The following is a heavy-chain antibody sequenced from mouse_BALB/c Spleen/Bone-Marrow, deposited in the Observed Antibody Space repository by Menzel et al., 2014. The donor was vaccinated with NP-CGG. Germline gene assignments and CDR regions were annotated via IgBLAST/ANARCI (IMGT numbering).Heavy chain of an antibody. J-gene: IGHJ3*01. CDR1: GYTFTDYN. Sequence: EVQRVESGPELVKPGASVKIPCKASGYTFTDYNMDWVKRSHGKSLEWIGDINPNNGGTIYNQKFKGKATLTVDKSSSTAYMELRSLTSEDTAVYYCARGDGYYARFAYWGQGTLVTVSA. CDR2: INPNNGGT. CDR3: ARGDGYYARFAY. V-gene: IGHV1-18*01. D-gene: IGHD2-3*01.